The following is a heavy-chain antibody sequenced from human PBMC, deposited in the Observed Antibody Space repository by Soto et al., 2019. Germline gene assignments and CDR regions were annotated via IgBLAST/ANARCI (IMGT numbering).Heavy chain of an antibody. CDR1: GGTFSSYA. V-gene: IGHV1-69*13. CDR3: ARGPYYDILTGSPYYYYYGMDV. CDR2: IIPIFGTA. J-gene: IGHJ6*02. Sequence: EASVKVSCKASGGTFSSYAISWVRQAPGQGLEWMGGIIPIFGTANYAQKFQGRVTITADESTSTAYMELSSLRSEETAVYYCARGPYYDILTGSPYYYYYGMDVWGQGTTVTVSS. D-gene: IGHD3-9*01.